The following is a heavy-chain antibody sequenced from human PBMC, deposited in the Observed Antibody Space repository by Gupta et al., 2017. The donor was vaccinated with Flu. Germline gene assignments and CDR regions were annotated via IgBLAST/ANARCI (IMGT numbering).Heavy chain of an antibody. CDR2: IYYSGST. Sequence: QVQLQESGPRLVKPSETLSLTCTVSGGSISSYYWSWLRPPPGKGLEWIGYIYYSGSTNYNPSLKSRVTISVDTSKNQFSLKLSSVTAADTAVYYCASGSTTVKDQVDYYYYGMDVWGQGTTVTVSS. CDR3: ASGSTTVKDQVDYYYYGMDV. CDR1: GGSISSYY. J-gene: IGHJ6*02. V-gene: IGHV4-59*01. D-gene: IGHD4-4*01.